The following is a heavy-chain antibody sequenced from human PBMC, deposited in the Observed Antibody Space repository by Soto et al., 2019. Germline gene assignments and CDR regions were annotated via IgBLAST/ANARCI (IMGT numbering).Heavy chain of an antibody. Sequence: EEQLLESGGGLAQPGGSLRLSCAASGFIFSNIAMSPPPQAPGKGLEWVSAISGSGTSTYYADSVKGRFTISRDNSKNTLYLQMNSLRAEDTAVYYCTKDRAPSDVWGQGTTVTVSS. V-gene: IGHV3-23*01. J-gene: IGHJ6*02. CDR1: GFIFSNIA. CDR3: TKDRAPSDV. CDR2: ISGSGTST.